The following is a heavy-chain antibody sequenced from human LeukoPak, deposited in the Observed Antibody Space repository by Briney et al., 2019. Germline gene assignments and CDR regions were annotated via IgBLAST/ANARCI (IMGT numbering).Heavy chain of an antibody. J-gene: IGHJ5*02. CDR1: GCTISSYY. V-gene: IGHV4-59*01. Sequence: SETLSLTCTVSGCTISSYYWSWIRQPPGKGLEWIVYIYDSGSTNYNPSLKSRVTISVDTSKHQFSLKLSSVTAAATAVYYCARGTPHTYYDILTGYIWFDPWGQGTLVTVSS. D-gene: IGHD3-9*01. CDR3: ARGTPHTYYDILTGYIWFDP. CDR2: IYDSGST.